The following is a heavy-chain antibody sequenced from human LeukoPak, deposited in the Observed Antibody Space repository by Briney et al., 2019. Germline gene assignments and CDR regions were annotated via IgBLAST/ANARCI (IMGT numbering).Heavy chain of an antibody. CDR2: IYYSGST. J-gene: IGHJ4*02. CDR1: GGSISSYY. CDR3: ARARQVVPAAIWFDY. D-gene: IGHD2-2*02. Sequence: SETLCLTCTVSGGSISSYYWSWIRQPPGKGLEWIGYIYYSGSTNYNPSLKSRVTISVDTSKNQFSLKLSSVTAADTAVYYCARARQVVPAAIWFDYWGQGTLVTVSS. V-gene: IGHV4-59*08.